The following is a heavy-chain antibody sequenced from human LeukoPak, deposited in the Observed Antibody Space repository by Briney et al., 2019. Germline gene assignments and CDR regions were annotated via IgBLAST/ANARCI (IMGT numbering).Heavy chain of an antibody. D-gene: IGHD5-24*01. CDR3: AKVLHDGQYVFDY. CDR1: GFTFSSYD. Sequence: PGGSLRLSCVASGFTFSSYDMSWVRQAPGKGLEWVSAISNSGGRTFYADSVKGRFTISRDNSKNMVYVQMGSLKADDTAIYYCAKVLHDGQYVFDYWGQGTLVTVPS. V-gene: IGHV3-23*01. J-gene: IGHJ4*02. CDR2: ISNSGGRT.